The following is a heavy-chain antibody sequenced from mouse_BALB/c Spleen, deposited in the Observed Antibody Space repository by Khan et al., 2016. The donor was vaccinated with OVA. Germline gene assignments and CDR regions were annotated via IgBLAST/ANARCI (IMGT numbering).Heavy chain of an antibody. CDR1: GFSLTNYG. CDR2: IWNDGST. D-gene: IGHD1-2*01. Sequence: VELVESGPGLVAPSQTLSITCTISGFSLTNYGVHWVRQPPGKGLEWLVVIWNDGSTTNNSALKSRLIISNDNSKSHDFLKMISLQTDDTAMYFWARKPDNHYNRLNYGGKGTSVTVSS. V-gene: IGHV2-6*02. CDR3: ARKPDNHYNRLNY. J-gene: IGHJ4*01.